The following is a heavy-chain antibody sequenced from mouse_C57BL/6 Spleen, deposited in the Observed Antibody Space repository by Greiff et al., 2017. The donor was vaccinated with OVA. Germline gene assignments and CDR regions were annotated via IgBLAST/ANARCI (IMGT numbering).Heavy chain of an antibody. D-gene: IGHD2-5*01. Sequence: EVQLQQSGAELVRPGASVKLSCTASGFNIKDDYMHWVKQRPEQGLEWIGWIDPENGDTEYASKFQGKATITADTSSNTAYLQLSSLTSEDTAVYYCTTLDSNRAWFAYWGQGTLVTVSA. J-gene: IGHJ3*01. CDR2: IDPENGDT. CDR3: TTLDSNRAWFAY. V-gene: IGHV14-4*01. CDR1: GFNIKDDY.